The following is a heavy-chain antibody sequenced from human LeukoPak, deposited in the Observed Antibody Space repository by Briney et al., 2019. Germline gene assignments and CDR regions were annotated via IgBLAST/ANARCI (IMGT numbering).Heavy chain of an antibody. Sequence: GASVKVSCKACGDTFHNYIVNWVRQAPGEGLEWMGRIIPVFGTTSYAMNFLGRVTITTDESKSAVYMELRSLRSDDTAVYYCARDRGRVVRGVVDYWGQGTLVTVSS. D-gene: IGHD3-10*01. CDR2: IIPVFGTT. CDR3: ARDRGRVVRGVVDY. V-gene: IGHV1-69*05. CDR1: GDTFHNYI. J-gene: IGHJ4*02.